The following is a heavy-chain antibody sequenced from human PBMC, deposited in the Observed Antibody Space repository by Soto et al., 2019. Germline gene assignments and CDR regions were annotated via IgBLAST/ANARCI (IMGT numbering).Heavy chain of an antibody. V-gene: IGHV3-74*01. Sequence: GGSLRLSFAASGFTFSGYWMHWVRQAPGKGLVWVSRIDGDGSRTNYADSVKGRFTISRDNAKNTLYLQMNSLRAEDTAVYYCARELASYNDYWGQGTLVTVSS. CDR2: IDGDGSRT. CDR1: GFTFSGYW. J-gene: IGHJ4*02. CDR3: ARELASYNDY. D-gene: IGHD1-1*01.